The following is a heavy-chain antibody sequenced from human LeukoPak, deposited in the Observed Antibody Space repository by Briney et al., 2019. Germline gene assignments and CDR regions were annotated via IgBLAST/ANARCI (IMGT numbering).Heavy chain of an antibody. CDR3: AKDSSDYDFWSGYSYYFDY. J-gene: IGHJ4*02. D-gene: IGHD3-3*01. Sequence: PGGSLRLSCAASGFTFSSYAMSWVRQAPGKGLEWVSAISGSGGSTHYADSVKGRFTISRDNSKNTLYLQMNSLRAEDTAVYYCAKDSSDYDFWSGYSYYFDYWGQGTLVTVSS. CDR1: GFTFSSYA. CDR2: ISGSGGST. V-gene: IGHV3-23*01.